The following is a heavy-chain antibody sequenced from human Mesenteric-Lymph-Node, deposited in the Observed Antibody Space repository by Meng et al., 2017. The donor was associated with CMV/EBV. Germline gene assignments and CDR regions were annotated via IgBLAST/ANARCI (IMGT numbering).Heavy chain of an antibody. CDR1: RFTFSSYA. D-gene: IGHD6-13*01. J-gene: IGHJ4*02. CDR3: ARGPIATFYYFDL. V-gene: IGHV3-21*06. Sequence: GESLKISCAASRFTFSSYAMHWVRQAPGKGLEWVSSISDTSGDIYYADSVKGRFTISRDNAKNTLHLQMDSLRDEDTAVYYCARGPIATFYYFDLWGQGTLVTVSS. CDR2: ISDTSGDI.